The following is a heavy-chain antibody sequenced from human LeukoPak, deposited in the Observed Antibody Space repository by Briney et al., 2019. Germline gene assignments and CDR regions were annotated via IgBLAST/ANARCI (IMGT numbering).Heavy chain of an antibody. V-gene: IGHV5-51*01. CDR2: IYPGDSDT. CDR3: ARQKWELQSNFDY. CDR1: GYSFTSYW. J-gene: IGHJ4*02. Sequence: GESLKISCKGSGYSFTSYWIGWVRQMPGKGLEWMGIIYPGDSDTRYSPSFQGQVTISADKSISTAYLQWSSLKASDTAIYYCARQKWELQSNFDYWGQGTPVTVSS. D-gene: IGHD1-26*01.